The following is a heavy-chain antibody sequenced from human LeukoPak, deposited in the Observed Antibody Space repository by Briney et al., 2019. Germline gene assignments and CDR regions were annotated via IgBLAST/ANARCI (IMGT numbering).Heavy chain of an antibody. CDR3: AKDDFSSGELRSYFDY. CDR1: GFTFSSYA. Sequence: GGSLRLSCAASGFTFSSYAMSWVRQAPGKGLEWVSAISGSGGSTYYADSVKGRFTIPRDNSKNTLYLQMNSLRAEDTAVYYCAKDDFSSGELRSYFDYWGQGTLVTVSS. CDR2: ISGSGGST. D-gene: IGHD1-26*01. J-gene: IGHJ4*02. V-gene: IGHV3-23*01.